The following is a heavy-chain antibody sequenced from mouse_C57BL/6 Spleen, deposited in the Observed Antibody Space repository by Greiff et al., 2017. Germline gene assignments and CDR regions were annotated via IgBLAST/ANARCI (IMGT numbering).Heavy chain of an antibody. V-gene: IGHV1-61*01. J-gene: IGHJ3*01. CDR2: IYPSDSET. D-gene: IGHD2-4*01. CDR1: GYTFTSYW. Sequence: QVQLQQPGAELVRPGSSVKLSCKASGYTFTSYWMDWVKQRPGQGLEWIGNIYPSDSETHYNQQFKDKATLTVDKSSSTAYMQLSSLTSEDSAVYYCARECYDYPWFAYWGQGTLVTVSA. CDR3: ARECYDYPWFAY.